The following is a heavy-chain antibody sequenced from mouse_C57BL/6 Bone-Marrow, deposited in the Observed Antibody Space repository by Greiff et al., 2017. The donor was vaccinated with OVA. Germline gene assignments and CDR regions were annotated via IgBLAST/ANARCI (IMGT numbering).Heavy chain of an antibody. CDR3: AGCGWDYFDY. J-gene: IGHJ2*01. CDR2: IHPSDSYT. V-gene: IGHV1-69*01. D-gene: IGHD3-3*01. Sequence: VQLQQPGAELVMPGASVKLSCKASGYTFTSYWMHWVKQRPGQGLEWIGEIHPSDSYTTYNQKFKGKATLTVDKSSSTAYMQLSSLTSEDSAVYYCAGCGWDYFDYWGKGTTLTVSS. CDR1: GYTFTSYW.